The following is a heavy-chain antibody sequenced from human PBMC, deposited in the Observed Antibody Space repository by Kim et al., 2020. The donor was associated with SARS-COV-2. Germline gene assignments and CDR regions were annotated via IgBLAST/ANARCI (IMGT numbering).Heavy chain of an antibody. V-gene: IGHV3-7*03. D-gene: IGHD3-10*01. CDR1: GFTFTTYW. Sequence: GSLRLSCAASGFTFTTYWMTWVRQAPGKGLEWVANIKQDASEKYYVDSVKGRFTISRDNAKNSVYLQMNSLRAEDTAVYYCVRSRGGYWGQGTLVTVSS. CDR3: VRSRGGY. J-gene: IGHJ4*02. CDR2: IKQDASEK.